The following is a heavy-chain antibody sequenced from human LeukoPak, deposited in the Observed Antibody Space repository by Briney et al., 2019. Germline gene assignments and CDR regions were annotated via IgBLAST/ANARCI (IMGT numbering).Heavy chain of an antibody. CDR3: AKKVRGPSHPLDF. Sequence: ASVKVSCKASGYTFTGYAIHWVRQAPGQGLEWMGWINPEKRDNGYAHKFQGRVTMTSDTSISTAYMELSSLRSDDTAVYYCAKKVRGPSHPLDFWGQGTLVTVSS. CDR1: GYTFTGYA. CDR2: INPEKRDN. J-gene: IGHJ4*02. D-gene: IGHD5-12*01. V-gene: IGHV1-2*02.